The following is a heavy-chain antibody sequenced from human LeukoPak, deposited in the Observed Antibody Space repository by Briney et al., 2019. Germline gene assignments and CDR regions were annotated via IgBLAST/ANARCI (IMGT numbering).Heavy chain of an antibody. CDR1: GFTLSDYY. D-gene: IGHD1-1*01. J-gene: IGHJ3*02. Sequence: GGSLRLSCAASGFTLSDYYMSWIRQAPGKGLEWVSYISSSGSTIYYADSVKGQFTISRDNAENSLYLQMNSLRAEDTAVYYCARDLTSLLAFDIWGQGTMVTVSS. V-gene: IGHV3-11*04. CDR3: ARDLTSLLAFDI. CDR2: ISSSGSTI.